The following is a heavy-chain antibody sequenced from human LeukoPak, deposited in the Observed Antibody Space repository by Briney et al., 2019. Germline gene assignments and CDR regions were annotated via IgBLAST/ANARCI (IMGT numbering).Heavy chain of an antibody. CDR2: IIPIFGTA. CDR3: ARDEGASGSYSGYFDY. CDR1: GGTFSSYA. V-gene: IGHV1-69*13. D-gene: IGHD1-26*01. J-gene: IGHJ4*02. Sequence: GASVKVSCKASGGTFSSYAISWVRQAPGQGLEWMGGIIPIFGTANYAQKFQGRVTITADESTSTAYMELSSLRSEDTAVYYCARDEGASGSYSGYFDYWGQGTLVTVSS.